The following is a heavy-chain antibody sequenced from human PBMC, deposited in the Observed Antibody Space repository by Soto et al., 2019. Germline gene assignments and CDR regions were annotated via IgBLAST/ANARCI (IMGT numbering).Heavy chain of an antibody. CDR1: GFTFSRYW. J-gene: IGHJ4*02. Sequence: GGSLRLSCVVSGFTFSRYWMHWVRQGPGQSPSWVSRISDDGTTTNYADSVRGRFTISRDNSKNTLYLQMNNWKPDDTAIYYCTRGTRADSSGTRAYWGQGTPVTVSS. CDR2: ISDDGTTT. CDR3: TRGTRADSSGTRAY. V-gene: IGHV3-74*01. D-gene: IGHD1-26*01.